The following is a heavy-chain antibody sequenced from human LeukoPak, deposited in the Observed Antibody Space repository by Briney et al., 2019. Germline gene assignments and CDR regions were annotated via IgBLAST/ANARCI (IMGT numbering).Heavy chain of an antibody. CDR3: ARFVWTTGYYHDY. CDR1: GFTFSSYS. CDR2: ISGTSTYI. D-gene: IGHD3-9*01. J-gene: IGHJ4*02. V-gene: IGHV3-21*01. Sequence: PGGSLRLSCAASGFTFSSYSMGWVRQAPGKGLEWVSSISGTSTYISYADSMKGRFTISRGNAKNSLYLQMKSLRADDTAVYYCARFVWTTGYYHDYWGQGTLVTVSS.